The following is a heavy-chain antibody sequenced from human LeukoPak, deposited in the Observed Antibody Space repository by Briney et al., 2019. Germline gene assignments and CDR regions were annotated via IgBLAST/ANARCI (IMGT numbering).Heavy chain of an antibody. Sequence: PGGSLRLSCAASGFTFSSYAMSWVRQAPGKGLEWVSAISGSGGSTYYADSVKGRFTISRDNSKNTLYLQMNSLRAEDTAVYYCAKASRLRFLEWLYDYWGQGTLVTVSS. D-gene: IGHD3-3*01. V-gene: IGHV3-23*01. CDR2: ISGSGGST. CDR3: AKASRLRFLEWLYDY. CDR1: GFTFSSYA. J-gene: IGHJ4*02.